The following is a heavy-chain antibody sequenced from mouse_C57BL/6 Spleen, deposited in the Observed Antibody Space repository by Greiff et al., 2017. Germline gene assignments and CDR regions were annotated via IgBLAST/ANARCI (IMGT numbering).Heavy chain of an antibody. CDR2: IDPANGNT. Sequence: EVPRVESVAELVRPGASVKLSCTASGFNIKNTYMRWVQHRPEQGLGWIGRIDPANGNTKYAPKFQGKATITADTSSNTAYVQLSSLTSADTAIYYCARSEDYYAMDYWGQGTSVTVSS. V-gene: IGHV14-3*01. CDR1: GFNIKNTY. J-gene: IGHJ4*01. CDR3: ARSEDYYAMDY.